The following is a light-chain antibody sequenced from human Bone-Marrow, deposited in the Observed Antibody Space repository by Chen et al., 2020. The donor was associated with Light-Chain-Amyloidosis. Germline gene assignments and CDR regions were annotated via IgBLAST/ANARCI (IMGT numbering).Light chain of an antibody. J-gene: IGLJ3*02. CDR1: SSDVGDYDS. V-gene: IGLV2-8*01. CDR2: EVT. CDR3: HSYAGNNNWV. Sequence: QSALTQPPTASGSPGQSVAISCTGTSSDVGDYDSVSWYQQHPGKAPILMIYEVTQRPSGVPDRFSGSKSGSTASLTVSGLQAEDEADYYCHSYAGNNNWVFGGGTKLTVL.